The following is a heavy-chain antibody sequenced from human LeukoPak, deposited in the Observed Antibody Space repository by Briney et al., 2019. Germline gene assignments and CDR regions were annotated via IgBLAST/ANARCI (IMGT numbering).Heavy chain of an antibody. D-gene: IGHD6-13*01. V-gene: IGHV3-23*01. CDR3: AKILEQQLNSYYYGMDV. CDR2: ISYGGEST. CDR1: GFTFSNYV. J-gene: IGHJ6*02. Sequence: GGSLRLSCAASGFTFSNYVMAWVRQTPGKGLEGVSSISYGGESTYYADSVKGRFAISRDNSKNTVYLQMNSLRAEDTAVYYCAKILEQQLNSYYYGMDVWGQGTTVTVSS.